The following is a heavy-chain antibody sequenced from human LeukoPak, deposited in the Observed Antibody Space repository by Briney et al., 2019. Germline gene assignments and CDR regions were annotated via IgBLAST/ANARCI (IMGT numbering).Heavy chain of an antibody. J-gene: IGHJ4*02. CDR1: GYTFTGYY. D-gene: IGHD3-3*01. V-gene: IGHV1-2*02. CDR2: INPNSGGT. CDR3: ARDYDFWSGYYFDY. Sequence: ASVKVSCKASGYTFTGYYMHWVRQAPGQGLEWMGWINPNSGGTNYAQKFQGRVTMTRDTSISTAYMELSRLRSDDTAMYYCARDYDFWSGYYFDYWGQGTLVTVSS.